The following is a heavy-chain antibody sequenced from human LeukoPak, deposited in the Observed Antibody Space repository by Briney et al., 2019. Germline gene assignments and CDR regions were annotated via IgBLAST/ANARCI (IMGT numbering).Heavy chain of an antibody. CDR2: INHSGST. CDR3: ARVVTMVRGVIIRYYGMDV. CDR1: GGSFSGYY. J-gene: IGHJ6*02. D-gene: IGHD3-10*01. Sequence: SDTLSLTCVVSGGSFSGYYWSWIRQPPGKGLESIGEINHSGSTNSNPALKSRVTMSVDTSMIQFSLKLSSVTAADTAVYYCARVVTMVRGVIIRYYGMDVWGQGTTVTVSS. V-gene: IGHV4-34*01.